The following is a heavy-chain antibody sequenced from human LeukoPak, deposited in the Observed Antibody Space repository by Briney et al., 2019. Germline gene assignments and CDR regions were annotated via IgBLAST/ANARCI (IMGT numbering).Heavy chain of an antibody. CDR2: IYSGGST. V-gene: IGHV3-66*01. CDR3: ARDLYYYGSGSYPSGY. D-gene: IGHD3-10*01. Sequence: GGSLRLSSAACGFTVISNYMSWVRPAPGKGREWVSVIYSGGSTYYADSVKGRFTISRDNSKNTLYLQMNSLRAEDTAVYYCARDLYYYGSGSYPSGYWGQGTLVTVTS. J-gene: IGHJ4*02. CDR1: GFTVISNY.